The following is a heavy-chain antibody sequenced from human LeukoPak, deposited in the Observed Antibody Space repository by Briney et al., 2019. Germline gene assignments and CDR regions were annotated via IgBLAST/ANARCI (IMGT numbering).Heavy chain of an antibody. CDR3: ARGSVGPTGRGARWDFWSGYYLAASEGEDYYYYYYYMDV. Sequence: PGGSLRLSCAASGFTFSDYYMSWIRQAPGKGLEWVSYISSSGTTIYYADSVKGRFTISRDNAKNSLYLQMNSLRAEDTALYYCARGSVGPTGRGARWDFWSGYYLAASEGEDYYYYYYYMDVWGKGTTVTISS. CDR1: GFTFSDYY. CDR2: ISSSGTTI. D-gene: IGHD3-3*01. V-gene: IGHV3-11*01. J-gene: IGHJ6*03.